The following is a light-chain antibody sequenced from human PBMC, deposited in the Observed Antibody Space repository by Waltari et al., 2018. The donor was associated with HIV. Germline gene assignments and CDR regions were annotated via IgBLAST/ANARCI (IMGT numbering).Light chain of an antibody. Sequence: QSALTQPASVSGSPGQSITISCTGTSRAVGGYNYVSWYQHHPGKAPKLMIYEVSDRPSGVSNRFSGSKSGNTASLTISGLQAEDEADYYCSSYTSSSTLVVFGGGTKVTVL. CDR3: SSYTSSSTLVV. V-gene: IGLV2-14*01. CDR2: EVS. CDR1: SRAVGGYNY. J-gene: IGLJ2*01.